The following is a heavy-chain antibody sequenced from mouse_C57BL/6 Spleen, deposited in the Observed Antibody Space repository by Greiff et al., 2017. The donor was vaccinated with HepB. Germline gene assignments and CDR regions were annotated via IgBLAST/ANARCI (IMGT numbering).Heavy chain of an antibody. CDR3: ARDRGRQAWFAY. V-gene: IGHV5-4*01. CDR1: GFTFSSYA. Sequence: EVHLVESGGGLVKPGGSLKLSCAASGFTFSSYAMSWVRQTPEKRLEWVATISDGGSYTYYPDNVKGRFTISRDNAKNNLYLQMSHLKSEDTAMYYCARDRGRQAWFAYWGQGTLVTVSA. J-gene: IGHJ3*01. D-gene: IGHD3-1*01. CDR2: ISDGGSYT.